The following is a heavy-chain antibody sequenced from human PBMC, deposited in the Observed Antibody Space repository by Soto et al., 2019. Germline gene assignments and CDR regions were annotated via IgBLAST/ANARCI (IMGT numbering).Heavy chain of an antibody. V-gene: IGHV4-34*01. Sequence: PSETLSLTCAVYGGSFSGYYWSWIRQPPGKGLEWIGEINHSGSTNYNPSLKSRVTISVDTSKNQFSLKLSSVTAADTAVYYCARELGGIYGSGSYYSPWVQGTLVTVSS. CDR3: ARELGGIYGSGSYYSP. CDR2: INHSGST. CDR1: GGSFSGYY. J-gene: IGHJ5*02. D-gene: IGHD3-10*01.